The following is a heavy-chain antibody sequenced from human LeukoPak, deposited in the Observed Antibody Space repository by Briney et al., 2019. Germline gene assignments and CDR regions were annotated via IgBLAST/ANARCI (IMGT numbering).Heavy chain of an antibody. CDR2: IYYSGSA. CDR3: ARDAPYYYDSSGYPDY. CDR1: GGPISTSTYY. D-gene: IGHD3-22*01. V-gene: IGHV4-39*02. Sequence: PSETLSLTCTVSGGPISTSTYYWGWIRQPPGKGLEWIGSIYYSGSAYYNPSLKSRLTISVDRSKNQFSLKLTSVTAADTAVYYCARDAPYYYDSSGYPDYWGQGTLVTVSS. J-gene: IGHJ4*02.